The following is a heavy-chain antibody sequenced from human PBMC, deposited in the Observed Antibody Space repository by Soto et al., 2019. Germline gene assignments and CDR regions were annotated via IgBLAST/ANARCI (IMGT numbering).Heavy chain of an antibody. CDR2: IYPGDSET. D-gene: IGHD6-19*01. CDR1: GYKFTAYW. Sequence: GESLKISCEASGYKFTAYWIGWVRQTPGKGLEWMGIIYPGDSETRYSPSFQGQVTISVDKSNSTAYLQWNSLEASDTAIYYCARHIGVAVAGTRWYFDLWGRGTLVTVS. J-gene: IGHJ2*01. V-gene: IGHV5-51*01. CDR3: ARHIGVAVAGTRWYFDL.